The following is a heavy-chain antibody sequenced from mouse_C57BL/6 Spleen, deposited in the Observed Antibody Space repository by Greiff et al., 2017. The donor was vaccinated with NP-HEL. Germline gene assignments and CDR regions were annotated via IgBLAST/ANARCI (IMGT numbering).Heavy chain of an antibody. D-gene: IGHD2-2*01. Sequence: VQLKESGGGLVKPGGSLKLSCAASGFTFSDYGMHWVRQAPEKGLEWVAYISSGSSTIYYADTVKGRFTISRDNAKNTLFLQMTSLRSEDTAMYYCARGVWLRNYAMDYWGQGTSVTVSS. J-gene: IGHJ4*01. CDR2: ISSGSSTI. CDR1: GFTFSDYG. CDR3: ARGVWLRNYAMDY. V-gene: IGHV5-17*01.